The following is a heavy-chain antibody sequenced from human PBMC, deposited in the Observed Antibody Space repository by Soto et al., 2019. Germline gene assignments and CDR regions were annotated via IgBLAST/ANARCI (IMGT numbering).Heavy chain of an antibody. V-gene: IGHV3-23*01. Sequence: GGSMRLSCLASGFTFSDFAMTWVRHVPGRGLEWVASLDGAGGSTYYAESVRGRFSISRDNSQNTLFLQMKRLTVDDTAIYYCAAPRDEYGSGVSWFTYGMDIWGQGTTVTVSS. CDR2: LDGAGGST. D-gene: IGHD3-10*01. CDR1: GFTFSDFA. J-gene: IGHJ6*02. CDR3: AAPRDEYGSGVSWFTYGMDI.